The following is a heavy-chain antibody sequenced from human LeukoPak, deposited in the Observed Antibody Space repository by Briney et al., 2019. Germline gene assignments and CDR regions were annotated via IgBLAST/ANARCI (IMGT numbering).Heavy chain of an antibody. CDR1: GGSFSGHY. V-gene: IGHV4-34*01. Sequence: KPSETLSLTCAVYGGSFSGHYWSWIRQPPGKGLEWIGEINHSGSTNYNPSLKSRVTISVDTSKKQFSLKLSSVTAADTAVYYCARRYGSGSRFAHYYYYYYMDVWGKGTTVTISS. J-gene: IGHJ6*03. D-gene: IGHD3-10*01. CDR2: INHSGST. CDR3: ARRYGSGSRFAHYYYYYYMDV.